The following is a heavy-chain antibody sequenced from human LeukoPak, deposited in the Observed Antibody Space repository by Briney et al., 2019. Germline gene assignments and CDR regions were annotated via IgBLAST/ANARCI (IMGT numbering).Heavy chain of an antibody. CDR2: ISSSSDYI. Sequence: PGGSLRLSCAASGFTFTTFNMNWVRQSPGKGLEWVSCISSSSDYIYCADSVKGRFTISRDNSRNSLYLQMNSLRAEDTAVYYCAGRDYGDYFFDSWGQGTLVTVSS. J-gene: IGHJ4*02. CDR3: AGRDYGDYFFDS. CDR1: GFTFTTFN. D-gene: IGHD4-17*01. V-gene: IGHV3-21*01.